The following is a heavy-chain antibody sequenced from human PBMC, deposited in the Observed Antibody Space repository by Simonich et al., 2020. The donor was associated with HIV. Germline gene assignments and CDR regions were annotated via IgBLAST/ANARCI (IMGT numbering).Heavy chain of an antibody. D-gene: IGHD7-27*01. CDR1: GESFSGYY. CDR2: IIHSGSN. V-gene: IGHV4-34*12. CDR3: ARLERGIDAFDI. Sequence: QEQLRQWGAGLLKPSETLSLTCAVYGESFSGYYWTWIRQPPGKGLEWIGEIIHSGSNNYNPSLKSRVTISVDSSKKQFSLKLSSVTAADTAVYYCARLERGIDAFDIWGQGTMVTVSS. J-gene: IGHJ3*02.